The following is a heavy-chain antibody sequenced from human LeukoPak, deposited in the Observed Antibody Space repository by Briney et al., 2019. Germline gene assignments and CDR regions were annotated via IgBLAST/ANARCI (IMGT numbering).Heavy chain of an antibody. J-gene: IGHJ3*02. D-gene: IGHD6-6*01. V-gene: IGHV1-69*13. CDR2: IIPIFGTA. CDR3: ARSVSIAARDDAFDI. CDR1: GGTFSSYA. Sequence: GASVKVSCKASGGTFSSYAISWVRQAPGQGLEWMGGIIPIFGTANYAQKFRGRVTITADESTSTAYMELSSLRSEDTAVYYCARSVSIAARDDAFDIWGQGTMVTVSS.